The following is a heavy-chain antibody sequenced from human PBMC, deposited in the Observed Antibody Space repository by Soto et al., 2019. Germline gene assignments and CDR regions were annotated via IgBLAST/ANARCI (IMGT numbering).Heavy chain of an antibody. V-gene: IGHV1-18*01. J-gene: IGHJ5*02. D-gene: IGHD2-15*01. CDR1: GYTFTSYG. CDR3: ARIRVLALRWQGWCDP. CDR2: ISAYNGNT. Sequence: QVQLVQSGAEVKKPGASVKVSCKASGYTFTSYGISWVRQAPGQGLEWMGWISAYNGNTNYAQKLQGRVTMTTDTATSTAYKELRSLRSDDTAVYYCARIRVLALRWQGWCDPWGQGTLVTVSS.